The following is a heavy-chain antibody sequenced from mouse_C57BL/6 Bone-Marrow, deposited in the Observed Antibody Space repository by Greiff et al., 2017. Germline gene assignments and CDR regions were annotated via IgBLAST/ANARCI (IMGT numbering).Heavy chain of an antibody. CDR1: GYTFTSYW. J-gene: IGHJ3*01. V-gene: IGHV1-61*01. D-gene: IGHD3-2*02. CDR3: ARGSLRLSWFAY. CDR2: IYPSASET. Sequence: QVQLQQPGAELVRPGSSVKLSCKASGYTFTSYWMDWVKQRPGQGLEWIGNIYPSASETHYNQKFKDKATLTVDKSSSTAYMQLSSLTSEDSAVYYCARGSLRLSWFAYWGQGTLVTVSA.